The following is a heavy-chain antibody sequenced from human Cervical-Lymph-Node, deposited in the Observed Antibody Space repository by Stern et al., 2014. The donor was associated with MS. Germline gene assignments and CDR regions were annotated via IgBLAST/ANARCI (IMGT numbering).Heavy chain of an antibody. J-gene: IGHJ4*02. CDR1: GYTFTSYG. V-gene: IGHV1-18*01. D-gene: IGHD6-13*01. CDR2: ISAYNGNT. CDR3: ARDGSGSSSWYGIRGWYFDY. Sequence: VQLGQSGAEVKKPGASVKVSCKASGYTFTSYGISWVRQAPGQGLEWMGWISAYNGNTNYAQKLQGRVTMTTDTSTSTAYMELRSLRSDDTAVYYCARDGSGSSSWYGIRGWYFDYWGQGTLVTVSS.